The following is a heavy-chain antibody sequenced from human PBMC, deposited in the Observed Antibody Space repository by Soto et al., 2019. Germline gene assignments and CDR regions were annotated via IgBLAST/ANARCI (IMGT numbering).Heavy chain of an antibody. V-gene: IGHV3-9*01. D-gene: IGHD6-6*01. CDR1: GFTFDDYA. CDR2: ISWNSGSI. Sequence: EVQLVESGGGLVQPGRSLRLSCAASGFTFDDYAMHWVRQAPGKGLEWVSGISWNSGSIGYADSVKGRFTISRDNAKNSLYLQMNSLRAEDTALYYCAKDSEGGVWRSSSPGVDYWGQGTLVTVSS. J-gene: IGHJ4*02. CDR3: AKDSEGGVWRSSSPGVDY.